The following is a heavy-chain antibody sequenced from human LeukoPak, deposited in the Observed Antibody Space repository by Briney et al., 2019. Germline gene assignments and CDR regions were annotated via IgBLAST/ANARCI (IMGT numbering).Heavy chain of an antibody. CDR1: GGSISSSSYY. V-gene: IGHV4-39*01. J-gene: IGHJ3*02. Sequence: PSETLSLTCTVSGGSISSSSYYWGWIRQPPGKGLEWIGSIYYSGSTYYNPSLKSRVTISVDTSKNQFSLKLSSVTAADTAVYYCASVYYADDAFDIWGQGTMVTVSS. D-gene: IGHD2-8*01. CDR2: IYYSGST. CDR3: ASVYYADDAFDI.